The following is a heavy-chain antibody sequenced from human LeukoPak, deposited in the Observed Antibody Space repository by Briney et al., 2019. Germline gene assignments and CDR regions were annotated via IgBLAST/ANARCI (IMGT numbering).Heavy chain of an antibody. CDR3: AKRGGSIWYQFDS. Sequence: PGGSLRLSCVASGFIFSNYAMSWVRQAPGKGLEWVSTLSASGGNTYYADSVKGRFTISRDTPKNTVYLQMNSLRAEDTAVYFCAKRGGSIWYQFDSWGQGTLVTVSS. CDR1: GFIFSNYA. V-gene: IGHV3-23*01. D-gene: IGHD6-13*01. J-gene: IGHJ4*02. CDR2: LSASGGNT.